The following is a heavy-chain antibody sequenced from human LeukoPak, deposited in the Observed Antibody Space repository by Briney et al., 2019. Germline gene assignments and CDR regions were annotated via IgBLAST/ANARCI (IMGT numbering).Heavy chain of an antibody. CDR2: IYYSGST. J-gene: IGHJ6*02. Sequence: SETLSLTCTVSGGSISSYYWSWIRQPPGKGLEWIGYIYYSGSTNYNPSLKSRVTIPVDTSKNQFSLKLSSVTAADTAVYYCARDRRSPYGMDVWGQGTTVTVSS. CDR1: GGSISSYY. D-gene: IGHD1-26*01. CDR3: ARDRRSPYGMDV. V-gene: IGHV4-59*01.